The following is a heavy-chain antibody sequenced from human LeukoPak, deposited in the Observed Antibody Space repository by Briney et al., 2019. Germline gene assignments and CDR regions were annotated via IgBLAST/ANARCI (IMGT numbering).Heavy chain of an antibody. Sequence: ASVTVSCKASGYTFTSYGISWVRQAPGQGLEWMGWISAYNGNTNYAQKLQGRVTMTTDTSTSTAYMELRSLRSDDTAVYYCAREESGYSYGHNWFDPWGQGTLVTVSS. CDR3: AREESGYSYGHNWFDP. V-gene: IGHV1-18*01. J-gene: IGHJ5*02. CDR2: ISAYNGNT. D-gene: IGHD5-18*01. CDR1: GYTFTSYG.